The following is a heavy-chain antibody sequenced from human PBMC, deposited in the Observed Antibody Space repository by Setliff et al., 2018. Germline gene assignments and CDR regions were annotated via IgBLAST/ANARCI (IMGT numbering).Heavy chain of an antibody. J-gene: IGHJ3*02. CDR1: GRSFSGYY. CDR2: IDQSGIT. CDR3: ARGRRITMIVVPPGVFDI. V-gene: IGHV4-34*01. D-gene: IGHD3-22*01. Sequence: SETLSLTCAVYGRSFSGYYWSWIRQPPGKGPEWIGEIDQSGITNYNPSLKSRVTISIDTSKNQFSLRLSSVTATDTAVYYCARGRRITMIVVPPGVFDIWGQGTMVTVSS.